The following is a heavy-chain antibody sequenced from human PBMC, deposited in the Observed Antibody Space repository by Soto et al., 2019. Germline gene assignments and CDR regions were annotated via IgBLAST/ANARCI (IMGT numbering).Heavy chain of an antibody. CDR1: GYTFSTYG. V-gene: IGHV1-18*01. CDR3: AGTSYTGCNSAFEH. CDR2: ISANNGNT. Sequence: ASVKVSCKASGYTFSTYGIPWMRQAPGQGLEWIGWISANNGNTNSAQKFQDRVTMTTDASTSTVHMELRSLISDDTAVYFCAGTSYTGCNSAFEHWGQGTLVTVSS. D-gene: IGHD7-27*01. J-gene: IGHJ3*01.